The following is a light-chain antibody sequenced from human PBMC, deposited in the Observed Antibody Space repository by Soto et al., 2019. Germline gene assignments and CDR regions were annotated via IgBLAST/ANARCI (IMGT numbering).Light chain of an antibody. J-gene: IGLJ1*01. V-gene: IGLV3-21*04. Sequence: SYELTQPPSVSVAPGKTARITCGGTNIGSKSVHWYQQKPGQAPVLVIYYDSDRPSGIPERFSGSSSGNTATLTISRVEAGDEADYYCQVWDSSSDHVFGTGTKLTVL. CDR2: YDS. CDR3: QVWDSSSDHV. CDR1: NIGSKS.